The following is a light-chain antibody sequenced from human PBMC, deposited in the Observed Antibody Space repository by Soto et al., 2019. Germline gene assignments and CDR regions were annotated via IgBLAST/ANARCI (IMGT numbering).Light chain of an antibody. CDR3: CSYTSSTTPL. CDR1: SRDVGGYNL. CDR2: EGS. J-gene: IGLJ2*01. Sequence: QSVLTQPASVSGSPGQSITISCTGTSRDVGGYNLVSWYQQHPGRIPKLIIYEGSKRPSGVSYRLSASKSGNTASLTISGLQPEDEADYYCCSYTSSTTPLFGGGTKVTVL. V-gene: IGLV2-14*02.